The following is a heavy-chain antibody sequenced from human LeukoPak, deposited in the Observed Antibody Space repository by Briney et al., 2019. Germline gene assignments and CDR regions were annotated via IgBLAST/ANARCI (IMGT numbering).Heavy chain of an antibody. CDR1: GFTFDDYA. CDR2: ISWNSGSI. Sequence: PGGSLRLSCAASGFTFDDYAMHWVRQAPGKGLEWVSGISWNSGSIGYADSVKGRFTISRDNAKNSLYLQMNSLRAEDTALYYCAKDHMITFGGVIDPWGQGTLVTVSS. CDR3: AKDHMITFGGVIDP. D-gene: IGHD3-16*01. J-gene: IGHJ5*02. V-gene: IGHV3-9*01.